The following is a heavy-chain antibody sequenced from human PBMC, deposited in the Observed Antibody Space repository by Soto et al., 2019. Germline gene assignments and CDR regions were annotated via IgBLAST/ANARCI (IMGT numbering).Heavy chain of an antibody. CDR2: VSVSGGTT. J-gene: IGHJ4*02. V-gene: IGHV3-23*01. CDR1: GLSCRIIP. CDR3: AKGLYYYDSSGYRVFDY. Sequence: PGGSLTLTCKVTGLSCRIIPGRLLGPQPGQGLEWVSTVSVSGGTTYYADSVRGRFTISRDTSKTTVFLQMNSLRADDTAVYYCAKGLYYYDSSGYRVFDYWGQATPVTVSA. D-gene: IGHD3-22*01.